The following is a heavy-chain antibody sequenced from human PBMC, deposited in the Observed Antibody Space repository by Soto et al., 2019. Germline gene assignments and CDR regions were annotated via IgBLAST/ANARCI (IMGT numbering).Heavy chain of an antibody. D-gene: IGHD3-10*01. CDR3: ARVRFGPPMAACDY. CDR1: GFLFSSYG. J-gene: IGHJ4*02. CDR2: IWYDGSNQ. V-gene: IGHV3-33*01. Sequence: QVQLLESGGGVVHPGRSLRLSCAGSGFLFSSYGMHWVRQAPGKGLEWVAVIWYDGSNQYYADSVKGRITISRDNPENTVDLQMNSLGDEDTAVYYGARVRFGPPMAACDYWGQGAAFTASS.